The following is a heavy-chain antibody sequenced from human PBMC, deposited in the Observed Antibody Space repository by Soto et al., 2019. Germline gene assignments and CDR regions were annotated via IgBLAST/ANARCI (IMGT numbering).Heavy chain of an antibody. V-gene: IGHV3-11*06. CDR3: ARSYGSGSYSPDY. CDR2: ISSSSSYT. J-gene: IGHJ4*02. CDR1: VFTLSDYY. Sequence: GGARRLSCSAYVFTLSDYYMSWIRQAPGKGLEWVSYISSSSSYTNYADSVKGRFTISRDNAKNSLYLQMNSLRAEDTAVYYCARSYGSGSYSPDYWGQGTLVTVSS. D-gene: IGHD3-10*01.